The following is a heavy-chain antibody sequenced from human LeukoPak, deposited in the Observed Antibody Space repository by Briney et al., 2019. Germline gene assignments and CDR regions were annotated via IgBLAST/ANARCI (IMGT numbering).Heavy chain of an antibody. CDR2: ISAYNGNT. CDR1: GYTFTSYG. V-gene: IGHV1-18*01. D-gene: IGHD2-2*01. J-gene: IGHJ5*02. CDR3: ARPMIRDVVVPAATWFDP. Sequence: GASVKVSCKASGYTFTSYGISWVRQAPGQGFEWMGWISAYNGNTNYAQKLQGRVTMTTDTSTSTAYMELRSLRSDDTAVYYCARPMIRDVVVPAATWFDPWGQGTLVTVSS.